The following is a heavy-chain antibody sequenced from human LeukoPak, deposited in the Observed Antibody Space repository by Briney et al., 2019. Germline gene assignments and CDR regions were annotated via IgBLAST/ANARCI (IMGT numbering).Heavy chain of an antibody. V-gene: IGHV3-53*01. CDR1: GFTFSSYV. D-gene: IGHD3-3*01. CDR2: IYAGDST. J-gene: IGHJ5*02. CDR3: ARSYTHYDFWSGYTYQNYFDP. Sequence: GGSLRLSCAASGFTFSSYVMSWVRQAPGKGLEWVSVIYAGDSTYYADSVKGRFVISRDNSKNTVYLQMDSLRAEDTAVYYCARSYTHYDFWSGYTYQNYFDPWGQGTLVTVSS.